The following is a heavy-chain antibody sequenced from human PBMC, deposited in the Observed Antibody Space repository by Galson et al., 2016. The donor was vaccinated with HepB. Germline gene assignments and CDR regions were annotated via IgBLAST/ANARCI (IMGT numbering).Heavy chain of an antibody. CDR3: ARGANYFGP. CDR2: ISAYNGNT. Sequence: SVKVSCKASGFTFTSYDISWVRQTPGEGLEWLGRISAYNGNTNYAQNLQGRVTMTTDTSTSTAYRELRSLRSDDTAVYYCARGANYFGPWGQGTLVTVSS. CDR1: GFTFTSYD. V-gene: IGHV1-18*01. J-gene: IGHJ5*02. D-gene: IGHD3-10*01.